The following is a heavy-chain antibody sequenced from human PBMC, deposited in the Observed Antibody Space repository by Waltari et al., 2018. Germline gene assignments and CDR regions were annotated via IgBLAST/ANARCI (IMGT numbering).Heavy chain of an antibody. Sequence: EVQLVESGGGLVQPGGSLRLSCAASGFTFSSYEMNWVRQAPGKGRGWVSYISSSGSTIYYADSVKGRFTISRDNAKNSLYLQMNSLRAEDTAVYYCARDLGGYSYGVDYWGQGTLVTVSS. CDR2: ISSSGSTI. CDR1: GFTFSSYE. CDR3: ARDLGGYSYGVDY. J-gene: IGHJ4*02. D-gene: IGHD5-18*01. V-gene: IGHV3-48*03.